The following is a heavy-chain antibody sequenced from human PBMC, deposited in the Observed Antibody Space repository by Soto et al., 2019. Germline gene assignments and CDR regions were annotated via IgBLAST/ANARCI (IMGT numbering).Heavy chain of an antibody. Sequence: SETLSLTCAVYGGSFSGYYWSWIRQPPGKGLEWIGEINHSGSTNYNPSLKSRVTISVDTSKNQFSLKLSSVTAADTAVYYCARGIIAVAGTLVYNWFDPWGQGTLVTVSS. CDR2: INHSGST. CDR1: GGSFSGYY. J-gene: IGHJ5*02. CDR3: ARGIIAVAGTLVYNWFDP. D-gene: IGHD6-19*01. V-gene: IGHV4-34*01.